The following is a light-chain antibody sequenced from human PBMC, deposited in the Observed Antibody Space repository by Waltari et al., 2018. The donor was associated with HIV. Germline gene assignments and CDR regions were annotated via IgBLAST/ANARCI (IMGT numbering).Light chain of an antibody. CDR1: SSDVGAYNY. CDR3: SSYAGSKVL. CDR2: EVT. J-gene: IGLJ2*01. V-gene: IGLV2-8*01. Sequence: QSALTQPPSASGSPGQSVTISCTGTSSDVGAYNYVSWYQQYPGKAPKLMIYEVTQRPSGVPDRFSGSKSGNTASLTVSGLQAEDEADYYCSSYAGSKVLFGGGTELTVL.